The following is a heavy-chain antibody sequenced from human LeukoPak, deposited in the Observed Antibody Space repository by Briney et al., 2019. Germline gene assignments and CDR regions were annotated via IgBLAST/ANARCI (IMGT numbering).Heavy chain of an antibody. J-gene: IGHJ3*02. CDR2: IIPIFGTA. CDR1: GGTFSSYA. Sequence: ASVKVSCKASGGTFSSYAISWVRQAPGQGLEWMGGIIPIFGTANYAQKFQGRVTITADESTSTAYMELSSLRSEDTAVYYCAREFRVVVVPAAMRGNAFDIWGQGTMVTVSS. D-gene: IGHD2-2*01. CDR3: AREFRVVVVPAAMRGNAFDI. V-gene: IGHV1-69*13.